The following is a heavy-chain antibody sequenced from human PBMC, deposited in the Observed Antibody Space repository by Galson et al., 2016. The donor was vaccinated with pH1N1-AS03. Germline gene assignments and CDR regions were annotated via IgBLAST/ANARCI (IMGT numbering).Heavy chain of an antibody. CDR1: GFTFSNYE. D-gene: IGHD4-17*01. J-gene: IGHJ4*02. CDR2: ISGSGTII. CDR3: ARDSRAVTDTFEF. V-gene: IGHV3-48*03. Sequence: SLRLSCAGSGFTFSNYEMNWVRQAPGKGLEWVSYISGSGTIIYYADSVKGRFTISRDNAKNSPYLQMNSLALGDTAVYYCARDSRAVTDTFEFWGQGALVTVSS.